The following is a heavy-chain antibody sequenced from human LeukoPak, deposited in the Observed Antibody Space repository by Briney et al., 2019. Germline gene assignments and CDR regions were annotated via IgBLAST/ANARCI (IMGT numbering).Heavy chain of an antibody. Sequence: SETLSLTCTVSGGSTSSYYWGWIRQPPGKGLKWIGYIYYTGITNYNPSLNSRVTISVDTSNNQFSLKLTSVTAADTAVYYCARRWGRGYYFDLWGQGTLVTVSS. CDR3: ARRWGRGYYFDL. V-gene: IGHV4-59*08. CDR1: GGSTSSYY. D-gene: IGHD3-22*01. CDR2: IYYTGIT. J-gene: IGHJ4*02.